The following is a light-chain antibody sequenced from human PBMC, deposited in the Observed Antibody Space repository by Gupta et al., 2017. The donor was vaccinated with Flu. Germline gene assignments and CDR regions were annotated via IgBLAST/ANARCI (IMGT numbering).Light chain of an antibody. V-gene: IGLV2-23*01. CDR3: CSYAIGSTLV. J-gene: IGLJ2*01. Sequence: QSALTQPASVSGSPGQSITISCTGTSSDVGTYNLVSWYQQHPGKAPKLMIYEGSKRPSGVSIRFFASKPGNTASLTISGLQAEDEADYYCCSYAIGSTLVFGGGTKLTVL. CDR1: SSDVGTYNL. CDR2: EGS.